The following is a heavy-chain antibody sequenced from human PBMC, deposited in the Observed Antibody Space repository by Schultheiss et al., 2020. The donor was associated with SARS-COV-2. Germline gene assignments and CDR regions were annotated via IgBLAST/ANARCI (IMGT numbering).Heavy chain of an antibody. Sequence: SETLSLTCAVYGGSFSDYCWTWIRQPPGKGLEWIGEINHGEGTNYNPSLKSRVTISVDTSKNQFSLKLSSVTAADTAVYYCAREPGSTSYAFDIWGQGTMVTVSS. CDR3: AREPGSTSYAFDI. CDR2: INHGEGT. J-gene: IGHJ3*02. CDR1: GGSFSDYC. D-gene: IGHD2-2*01. V-gene: IGHV4-34*01.